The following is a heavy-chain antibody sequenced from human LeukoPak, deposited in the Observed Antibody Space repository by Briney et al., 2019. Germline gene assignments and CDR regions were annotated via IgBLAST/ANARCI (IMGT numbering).Heavy chain of an antibody. Sequence: GSLRLSCAASGFTFSSYALSWVRQAPGKGLEWVSAISGSGGSTYYADSVKGRFTISRDNSKNMLFLQMNSLRAEDTAVYYCAKDRPCGGDCYWRDYWGQGTLVTVSS. D-gene: IGHD2-21*02. J-gene: IGHJ4*02. CDR2: ISGSGGST. CDR1: GFTFSSYA. V-gene: IGHV3-23*01. CDR3: AKDRPCGGDCYWRDY.